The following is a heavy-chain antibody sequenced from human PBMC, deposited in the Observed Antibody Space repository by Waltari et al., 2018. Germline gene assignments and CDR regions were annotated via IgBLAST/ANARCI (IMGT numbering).Heavy chain of an antibody. V-gene: IGHV4-34*01. J-gene: IGHJ4*02. D-gene: IGHD6-25*01. Sequence: QVQLQQWGAGLLKPSETLSLTCAVYGGSFSGYYWSWIRQPPGKGLEWSGEINHSERTNYNHAPKSRVTIAVDTSKNQFSLKRSSVTAADTAVYYCARGPAAGLLNFDYWGQGTLVTVSS. CDR2: INHSERT. CDR3: ARGPAAGLLNFDY. CDR1: GGSFSGYY.